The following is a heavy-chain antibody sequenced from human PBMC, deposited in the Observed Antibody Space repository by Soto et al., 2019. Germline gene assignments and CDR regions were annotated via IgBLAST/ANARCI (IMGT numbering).Heavy chain of an antibody. CDR2: IIPIFGTA. CDR1: GGTFSRYA. J-gene: IGHJ6*02. D-gene: IGHD5-12*01. CDR3: ARVIVATTKGYYYYGMDV. Sequence: QVQLVQSGAEVKKPGSSVKVSCKASGGTFSRYAISWVRQAPGQGLEWMGGIIPIFGTANYAQKFQGRVTITADESTSTAYMELSSLRSEDTAVYYCARVIVATTKGYYYYGMDVWGQGTTVTVSS. V-gene: IGHV1-69*01.